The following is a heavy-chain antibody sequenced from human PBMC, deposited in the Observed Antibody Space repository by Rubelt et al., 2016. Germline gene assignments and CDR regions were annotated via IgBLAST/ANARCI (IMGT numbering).Heavy chain of an antibody. CDR3: ASHFDFCSAIDN. V-gene: IGHV4-59*08. CDR1: GGSMTKKY. Sequence: QVRLQESGPGLVKPSETLSLTCTVSGGSMTKKYWTWIRQPPGKGLQWIGYIYYTGGPNYSPSLKSRVSMSIDTSKNQFSRNLTSGTAADTAVYYCASHFDFCSAIDNWGRGTLVTVSS. CDR2: IYYTGGP. J-gene: IGHJ4*02. D-gene: IGHD3-3*01.